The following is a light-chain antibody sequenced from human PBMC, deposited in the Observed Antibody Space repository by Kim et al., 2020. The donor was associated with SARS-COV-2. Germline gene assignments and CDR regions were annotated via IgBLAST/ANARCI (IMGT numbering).Light chain of an antibody. Sequence: QSVTLSCTGTNNDIGRYNYVSWYQLHPGKAPKRIIYDVTRRPSGVPDRFSGSKSANTASLTVSGLQTEDEADYYCCSYAGSNTFVVFGGGTQLTVL. J-gene: IGLJ2*01. CDR1: NNDIGRYNY. CDR3: CSYAGSNTFVV. V-gene: IGLV2-11*01. CDR2: DVT.